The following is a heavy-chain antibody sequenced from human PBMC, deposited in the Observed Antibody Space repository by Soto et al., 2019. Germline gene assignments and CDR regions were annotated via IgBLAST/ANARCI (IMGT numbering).Heavy chain of an antibody. CDR2: INPNSGGT. D-gene: IGHD3-3*01. J-gene: IGHJ5*02. V-gene: IGHV1-2*02. CDR3: ARDYDFWSGYSFFNNWFDP. Sequence: RASVKVSCKASGYTFTGYYMHWVRQAPGQGLEWMGWINPNSGGTNYAQKFQGRVTMTRDTSISTAYMELSRLRSDDTAVYYCARDYDFWSGYSFFNNWFDPWGQGTLVTVSS. CDR1: GYTFTGYY.